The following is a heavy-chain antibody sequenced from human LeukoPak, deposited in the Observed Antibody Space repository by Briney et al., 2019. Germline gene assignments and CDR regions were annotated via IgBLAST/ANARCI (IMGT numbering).Heavy chain of an antibody. CDR2: ISYDGSNK. V-gene: IGHV3-30-3*01. Sequence: GGSLRLSCAASGFTFSSYAMHWVRQAPGKGLEWVAVISYDGSNKYYADSVKGRFTISRDNSKNTLYLQMNSLRAEDTAVYYCARDGIHYYDSSGYSFGDYWGQGTLVTVSS. J-gene: IGHJ4*02. CDR1: GFTFSSYA. CDR3: ARDGIHYYDSSGYSFGDY. D-gene: IGHD3-22*01.